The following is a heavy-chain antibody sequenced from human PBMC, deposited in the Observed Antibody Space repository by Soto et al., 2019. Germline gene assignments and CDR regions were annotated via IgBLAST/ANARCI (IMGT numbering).Heavy chain of an antibody. CDR2: IWYDGSNK. CDR3: ARDGSYKYYYDSSGYYYYGMDV. J-gene: IGHJ6*02. V-gene: IGHV3-33*01. Sequence: GGSLRLSCAASGFTFSSYGMHWVRQAPGKGLEWVAVIWYDGSNKYYADSVKGRFTISRDNSKNTLYLQMNSLRAEDTAVYYCARDGSYKYYYDSSGYYYYGMDVWGQGTTVTVSS. D-gene: IGHD3-22*01. CDR1: GFTFSSYG.